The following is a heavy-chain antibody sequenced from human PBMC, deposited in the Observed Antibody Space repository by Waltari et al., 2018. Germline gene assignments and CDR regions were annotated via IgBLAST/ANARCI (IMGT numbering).Heavy chain of an antibody. Sequence: QVQLVQSGAEVKKPGASVKVSCKASGYTFTGYYLHWVRQAPGQGLEWMGRINTNSGGTNYAQKFHGRVTMTRDTSNTTVYMELIKMSSDDTATYYCARDIGFDAFDIWGQGTMVTVSS. CDR1: GYTFTGYY. CDR2: INTNSGGT. CDR3: ARDIGFDAFDI. D-gene: IGHD2-15*01. J-gene: IGHJ3*02. V-gene: IGHV1-2*06.